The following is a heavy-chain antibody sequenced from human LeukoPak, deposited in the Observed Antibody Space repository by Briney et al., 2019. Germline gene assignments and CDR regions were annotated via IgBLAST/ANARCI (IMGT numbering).Heavy chain of an antibody. CDR3: ARVLRYCSGGNCYSGGLGYMDV. CDR2: ISPTGGAI. Sequence: GGSLRLSCAASGFTFSTSAMNWVRQAPGRGLEWVSSISPTGGAIFYADSLRGRFTISRDNAKNSLDLQMNSLRAEDRAVYYCARVLRYCSGGNCYSGGLGYMDVWGKGTTVTVSS. V-gene: IGHV3-21*01. D-gene: IGHD2-15*01. J-gene: IGHJ6*03. CDR1: GFTFSTSA.